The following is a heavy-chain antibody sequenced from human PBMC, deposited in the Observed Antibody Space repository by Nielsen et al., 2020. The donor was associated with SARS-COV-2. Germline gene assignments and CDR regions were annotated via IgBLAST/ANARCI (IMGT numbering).Heavy chain of an antibody. Sequence: SETLSLTCTVSGGSISSSSYYWGWIRQPPGKGLEWIGSIYYSGSTYYNPSLKSRVTISVDTSKNQFSLKLSSVTAADTAVYYCARWDGSSWTTFDYWGQGTLVTVSS. D-gene: IGHD6-13*01. J-gene: IGHJ4*02. CDR3: ARWDGSSWTTFDY. CDR1: GGSISSSSYY. CDR2: IYYSGST. V-gene: IGHV4-39*07.